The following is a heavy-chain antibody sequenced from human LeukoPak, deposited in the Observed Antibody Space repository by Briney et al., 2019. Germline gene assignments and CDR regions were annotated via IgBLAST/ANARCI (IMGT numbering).Heavy chain of an antibody. CDR2: IHDSGST. J-gene: IGHJ4*02. V-gene: IGHV4-31*11. CDR3: ASGYGYVYRYFDI. CDR1: GASIRINYF. Sequence: PSETLSLTCAVSGASIRINYFWNWIRQHPGEGLEWIGYIHDSGSTHYNPSLKSRLTMSLDTSNNQFSMKLNSVTAADTAVYYWASGYGYVYRYFDIWGQGTLVTVAS. D-gene: IGHD5-18*01.